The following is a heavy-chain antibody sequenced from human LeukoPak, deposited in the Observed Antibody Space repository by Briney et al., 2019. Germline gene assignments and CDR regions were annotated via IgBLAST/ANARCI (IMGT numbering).Heavy chain of an antibody. D-gene: IGHD3-22*01. CDR3: ATSFTRGTYYYDSSGYYLVY. Sequence: ASVKVSCKVSGYTLTELSMHWVRQAPGKGLEWMGGFDPEDGETIYAQKFQGRVTMTEDTSTDTAYMELSSLRSEDTAMYYCATSFTRGTYYYDSSGYYLVYWGQGTLVTVSS. CDR1: GYTLTELS. CDR2: FDPEDGET. V-gene: IGHV1-24*01. J-gene: IGHJ4*02.